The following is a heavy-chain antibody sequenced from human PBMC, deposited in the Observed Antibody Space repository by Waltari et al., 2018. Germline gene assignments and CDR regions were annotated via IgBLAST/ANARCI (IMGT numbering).Heavy chain of an antibody. D-gene: IGHD4-17*01. V-gene: IGHV4-38-2*01. CDR2: IYHSGST. J-gene: IGHJ4*02. CDR3: ARWVGYGDLYFFDY. Sequence: QVQLQESGPGLVKPSETLSLTCAVSGSSISSGYYWGWIRQPPGKGLEWIGSIYHSGSTYYNPSLKSRVTISVDTSKNQFSLKLSSVTAADTAVYYCARWVGYGDLYFFDYWGQGTLVTVSS. CDR1: GSSISSGYY.